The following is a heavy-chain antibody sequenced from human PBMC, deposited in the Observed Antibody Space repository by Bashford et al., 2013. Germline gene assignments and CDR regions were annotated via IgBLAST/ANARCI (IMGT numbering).Heavy chain of an antibody. CDR1: GYDFTDNW. V-gene: IGHV5-10-1*01. CDR2: IDPSDSYT. D-gene: IGHD3-22*01. CDR3: ARRSSYYDSSGYYDY. Sequence: GESLKISCQTSGYDFTDNWLSWVRQMPGKGLEWMGRIDPSDSYTNYSPSFQGHVTISADKSISTAYLQWSSLKASDTAMYYCARRSSYYDSSGYYDYWGQGTLVTVSS. J-gene: IGHJ4*02.